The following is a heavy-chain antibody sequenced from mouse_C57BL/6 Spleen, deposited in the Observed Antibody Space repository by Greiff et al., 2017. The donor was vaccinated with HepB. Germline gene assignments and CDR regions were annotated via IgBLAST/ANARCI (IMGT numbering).Heavy chain of an antibody. CDR3: ARERRWNYFDY. V-gene: IGHV5-4*01. CDR1: GFTFSSYA. D-gene: IGHD2-12*01. Sequence: VQLKESGGGLVKPGGSLKLSCAASGFTFSSYAMSWVRQTPEKRLEWVATISDGGSYTYYPDNVKGRFTISRDNAKNNLYLQMSHLKSEDTAMYYCARERRWNYFDYWGQGTTLTVSS. J-gene: IGHJ2*01. CDR2: ISDGGSYT.